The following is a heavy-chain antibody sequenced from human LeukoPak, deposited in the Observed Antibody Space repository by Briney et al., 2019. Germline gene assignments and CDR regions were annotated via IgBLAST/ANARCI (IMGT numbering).Heavy chain of an antibody. CDR3: ARNTGSSWYWFDP. D-gene: IGHD6-13*01. Sequence: SETLSPTCTVSGGSISSGGYYWSWIRQHPGKGLEWIGYIYYSGSTYYNPSLKSRVTISVDTSKNQFSLKLSSVTAADTAVYYCARNTGSSWYWFDPWGQGTLVTVSS. J-gene: IGHJ5*02. V-gene: IGHV4-31*03. CDR2: IYYSGST. CDR1: GGSISSGGYY.